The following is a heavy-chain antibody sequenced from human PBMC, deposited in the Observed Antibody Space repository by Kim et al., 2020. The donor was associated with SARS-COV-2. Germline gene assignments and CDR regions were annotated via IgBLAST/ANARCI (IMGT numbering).Heavy chain of an antibody. CDR1: GYTLTDHY. D-gene: IGHD2-21*02. Sequence: ASVKVSCKTSGYTLTDHYIHWVRQAPGQGLEWMGIINPSGGSTSYAQKFQGRVTMTSDTSTSTVYMELSSLRSEDTAVYYCARGVVTTDGDYFDYWGQGT. CDR3: ARGVVTTDGDYFDY. V-gene: IGHV1-46*01. CDR2: INPSGGST. J-gene: IGHJ4*02.